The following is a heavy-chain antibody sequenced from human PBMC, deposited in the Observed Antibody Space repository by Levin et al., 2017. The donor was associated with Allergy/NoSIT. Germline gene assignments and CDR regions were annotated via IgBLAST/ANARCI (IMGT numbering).Heavy chain of an antibody. CDR3: ARGAGYASTWYWDS. V-gene: IGHV4-30-4*01. D-gene: IGHD2-2*01. CDR1: GGSVSFGDYY. J-gene: IGHJ4*02. CDR2: TSYSGSP. Sequence: SQTLSLTCTVSGGSVSFGDYYWSWIRQPPGKGLQWIGYTSYSGSPYYSPSLKSRINISIDTSKNQLSLKLSSVTAADTAVYFCARGAGYASTWYWDSWGQGTLATVSS.